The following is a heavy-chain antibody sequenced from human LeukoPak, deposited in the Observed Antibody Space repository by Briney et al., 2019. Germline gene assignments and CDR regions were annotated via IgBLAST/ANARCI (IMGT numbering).Heavy chain of an antibody. CDR3: ARRERNYYDSSGYNNWFDP. V-gene: IGHV1-46*01. D-gene: IGHD3-22*01. CDR1: GYTFTSYY. J-gene: IGHJ5*02. Sequence: ASVKVSCKASGYTFTSYYMHWVRQAPGQGLEWMGIINPSGGSTSHAQKFQGRVTMTRDTSTSTVYMELSSLRSEDTAVYYCARRERNYYDSSGYNNWFDPWGQGTLVTVSS. CDR2: INPSGGST.